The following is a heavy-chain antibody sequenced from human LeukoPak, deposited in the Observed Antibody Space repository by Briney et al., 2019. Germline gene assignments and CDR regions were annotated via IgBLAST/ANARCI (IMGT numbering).Heavy chain of an antibody. CDR2: IYHSGST. D-gene: IGHD3-22*01. CDR1: GGSISSGGYS. J-gene: IGHJ5*02. CDR3: AREYYDSSGYPLFDP. V-gene: IGHV4-30-2*01. Sequence: PSETLSLTCAVSGGSISSGGYSWSWIRQPPGKGLGWIGYIYHSGSTYYNPSLKSRVTISVDRSKNQFSLKLSSVTAADTAVYYCAREYYDSSGYPLFDPWGQGTLVTVSS.